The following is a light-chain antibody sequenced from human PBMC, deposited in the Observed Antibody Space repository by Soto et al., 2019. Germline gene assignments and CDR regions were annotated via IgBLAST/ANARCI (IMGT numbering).Light chain of an antibody. CDR1: SRDVGGYNH. CDR3: CSYTSSSIRV. CDR2: EVR. Sequence: SALTQPASVSGSPGQSITISCTGTSRDVGGYNHVSWYQQHSGKAPKLIIYEVRNRPSGVSNRLSGSKSGNTAFLTISGLQADDKADYYCCSYTSSSIRVFGGGTKLTVL. V-gene: IGLV2-14*01. J-gene: IGLJ3*02.